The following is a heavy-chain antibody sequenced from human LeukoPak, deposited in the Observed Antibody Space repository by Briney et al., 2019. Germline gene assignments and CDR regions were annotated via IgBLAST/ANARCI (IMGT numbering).Heavy chain of an antibody. CDR2: FDPEDGET. CDR1: GYTLTELS. J-gene: IGHJ4*02. V-gene: IGHV1-24*01. Sequence: ASVKVSCKVSGYTLTELSMHWVRQAPGKGFEWMGGFDPEDGETIYAQKFQGRVTMTEDTSTDTAYMELSSLRSEDTAVYYCATDRVSYSGYECRGQGTLVTVSS. D-gene: IGHD5-12*01. CDR3: ATDRVSYSGYEC.